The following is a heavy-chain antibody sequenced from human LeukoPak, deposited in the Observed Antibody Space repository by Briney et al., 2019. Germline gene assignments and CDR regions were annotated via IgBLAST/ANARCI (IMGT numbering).Heavy chain of an antibody. V-gene: IGHV4-59*01. CDR2: IYYSGST. CDR3: ARVATGSYRPAYYFYGLDV. Sequence: PSETLSLTCTVSGDSINNYYWSWIRQPPGKGLEWIGHIYYSGSTKYNPSLKGRVTMSVDTSRNQFALKLSSVTAADTAVYFCARVATGSYRPAYYFYGLDVWGQGTTVIVSS. CDR1: GDSINNYY. J-gene: IGHJ6*02. D-gene: IGHD3-10*01.